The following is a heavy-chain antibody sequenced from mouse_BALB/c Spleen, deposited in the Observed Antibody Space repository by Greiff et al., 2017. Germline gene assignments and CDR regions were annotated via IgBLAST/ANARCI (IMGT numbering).Heavy chain of an antibody. CDR2: IWAGGST. D-gene: IGHD2-12*01. V-gene: IGHV2-9*02. CDR3: ARDRSRYGGAMDY. Sequence: VQLQESGPGLVAPSQSLSITCTVSGFSLTSYGVHWVRQPPGKGLEWLGVIWAGGSTNYNSALMSRLSISKDNSKSQVFLKMNSLQTDDTAMYYCARDRSRYGGAMDYWGQGTSVTVSS. J-gene: IGHJ4*01. CDR1: GFSLTSYG.